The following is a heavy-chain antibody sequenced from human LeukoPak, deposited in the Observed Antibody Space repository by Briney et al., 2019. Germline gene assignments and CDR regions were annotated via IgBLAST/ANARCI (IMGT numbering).Heavy chain of an antibody. CDR1: GFTFNTYA. CDR3: AKFGHGPPYYGMDV. D-gene: IGHD3-10*01. CDR2: ISYNGGTT. V-gene: IGHV3-64*01. J-gene: IGHJ6*02. Sequence: PGGSLRLSCAASGFTFNTYAMHWVRQAPGKGLEYIAAISYNGGTTYYANSVGGRFAISRDNSKNTLYLQMVNLRAEDMGVFYCAKFGHGPPYYGMDVWGQGTTVTVSS.